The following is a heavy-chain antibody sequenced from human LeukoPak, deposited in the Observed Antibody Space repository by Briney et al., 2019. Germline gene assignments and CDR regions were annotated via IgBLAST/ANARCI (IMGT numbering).Heavy chain of an antibody. V-gene: IGHV1-8*02. J-gene: IGHJ4*02. Sequence: ASVKVSCTASGYTFTGYYMHWVRQATGQGLEWMGWMNPNSGNTGYAQKFQGRVTMTRNTSISTAYMELSSLRSEDTAVYYCAREPYYYDSSGYYSSYYFDYWGQGTLVTVFS. CDR2: MNPNSGNT. CDR3: AREPYYYDSSGYYSSYYFDY. D-gene: IGHD3-22*01. CDR1: GYTFTGYY.